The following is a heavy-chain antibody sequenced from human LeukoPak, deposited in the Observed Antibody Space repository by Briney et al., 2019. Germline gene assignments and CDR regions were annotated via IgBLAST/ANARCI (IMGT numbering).Heavy chain of an antibody. CDR3: ARQIAVDSVRGEFDY. J-gene: IGHJ4*02. Sequence: GESLKISCKSSGYSFTSYWIGWVRQMPGKGLEWMGIINPGDSDTRYSPSFQGQVTISADKSISTAYLQWSSLKASDTAMYYCARQIAVDSVRGEFDYWGQGTLVTVSS. CDR1: GYSFTSYW. V-gene: IGHV5-51*01. D-gene: IGHD3-10*01. CDR2: INPGDSDT.